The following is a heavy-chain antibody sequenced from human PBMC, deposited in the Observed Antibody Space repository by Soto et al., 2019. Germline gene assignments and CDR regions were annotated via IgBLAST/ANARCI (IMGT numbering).Heavy chain of an antibody. Sequence: PGGSLRLSCSASGFTFSSYAMHWVRQAPGKGLEYVSAISSNGGSTYYADSVKGRFTISRDNSKNTLYLQMSSLRAEDTAVYYCVKDAYCSGGSCYSNWFDPWGQGTLVTVSS. CDR1: GFTFSSYA. V-gene: IGHV3-64D*06. J-gene: IGHJ5*02. D-gene: IGHD2-15*01. CDR2: ISSNGGST. CDR3: VKDAYCSGGSCYSNWFDP.